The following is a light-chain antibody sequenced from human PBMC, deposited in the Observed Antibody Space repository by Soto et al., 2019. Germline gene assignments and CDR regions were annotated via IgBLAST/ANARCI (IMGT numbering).Light chain of an antibody. CDR3: QHYYQWPSFS. Sequence: EIVMTQSPATLSVSAGERVTFSCRASQSVATYVTWYQQKAGQAPRLLIYDASIRATDVPARFSGSGSGTEFTLTIRSLQSEDFAVYYCQHYYQWPSFSFGPGTKLEIK. CDR2: DAS. J-gene: IGKJ2*01. V-gene: IGKV3-15*01. CDR1: QSVATY.